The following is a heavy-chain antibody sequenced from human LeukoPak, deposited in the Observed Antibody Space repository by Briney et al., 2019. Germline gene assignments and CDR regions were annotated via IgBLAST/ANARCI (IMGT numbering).Heavy chain of an antibody. J-gene: IGHJ4*02. CDR3: TRADLSAKYCSSTSCYAGEFDY. Sequence: GGSLRLSCAASGFTFSSYSMNWVRQAPGKGLEWVSYISSSSSTIYYADSMKGRFTISRDNAKNSLYRQMNSLKTEDTAVYYCTRADLSAKYCSSTSCYAGEFDYWGQGTLVTVSS. V-gene: IGHV3-48*01. CDR2: ISSSSSTI. D-gene: IGHD2-2*01. CDR1: GFTFSSYS.